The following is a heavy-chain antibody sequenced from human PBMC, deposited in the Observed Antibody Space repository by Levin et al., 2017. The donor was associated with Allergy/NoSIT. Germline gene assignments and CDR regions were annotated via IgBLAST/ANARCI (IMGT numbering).Heavy chain of an antibody. V-gene: IGHV4-59*08. CDR1: GGSISSYY. J-gene: IGHJ6*02. CDR2: IYYSGST. Sequence: GSLRLSCTVSGGSISSYYWSWIRQPPGKGLEWIGYIYYSGSTNYNPSLKSRVTISVDTSKNQFSLKLSSVTAADTAVYYCARYCSSTSCYGNYGMDVWGQGTTVTVSS. CDR3: ARYCSSTSCYGNYGMDV. D-gene: IGHD2-2*01.